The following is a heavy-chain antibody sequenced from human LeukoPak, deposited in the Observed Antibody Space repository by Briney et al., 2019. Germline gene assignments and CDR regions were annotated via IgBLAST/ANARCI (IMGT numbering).Heavy chain of an antibody. CDR3: ARDGEFDY. V-gene: IGHV3-48*01. Sequence: PGGSLRLSCAASGFTFSSYAMSWVRQAPGRGLEWISYISSGTITMYYADSVKGRFTISRDNAKNSLYLQMNGLKADDTAVYYCARDGEFDYWGQGTLVTVSS. J-gene: IGHJ4*02. CDR1: GFTFSSYA. CDR2: ISSGTITM.